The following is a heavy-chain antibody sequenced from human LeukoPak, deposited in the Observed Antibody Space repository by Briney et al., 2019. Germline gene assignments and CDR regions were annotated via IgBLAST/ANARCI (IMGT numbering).Heavy chain of an antibody. J-gene: IGHJ4*02. D-gene: IGHD6-6*01. Sequence: GGSLRLSCAASGFTFSDYYMSWIRQAPGKGLEWVSYISSSSSYTNYADSVKGRFTISRDNAKNSLYLQMNSLRAEDTAVYYCARDRGQLVGVDYWGQGTLVTVSA. V-gene: IGHV3-11*06. CDR1: GFTFSDYY. CDR2: ISSSSSYT. CDR3: ARDRGQLVGVDY.